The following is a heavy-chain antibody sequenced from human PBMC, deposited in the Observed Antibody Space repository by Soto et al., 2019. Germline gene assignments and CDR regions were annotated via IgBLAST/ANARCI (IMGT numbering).Heavy chain of an antibody. D-gene: IGHD3-22*01. V-gene: IGHV4-30-2*01. Sequence: QLQLQESGSGLVKPSQTLSLTCAVSGDSISSGGYSWNWIRQPPGKGLEWIGYIYPSGGTDYNPSLKRRVTITVDSSNNQFSLKLSSVTAADPAVYYCARDSRSGYYLDYWGQGTLVTVSS. CDR1: GDSISSGGYS. J-gene: IGHJ4*02. CDR2: IYPSGGT. CDR3: ARDSRSGYYLDY.